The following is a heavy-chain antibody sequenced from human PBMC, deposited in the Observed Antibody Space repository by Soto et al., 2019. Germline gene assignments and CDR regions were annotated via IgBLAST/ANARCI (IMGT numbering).Heavy chain of an antibody. CDR3: TRMPYAYYAMDV. V-gene: IGHV4-59*08. CDR1: GGSISSYY. J-gene: IGHJ6*02. Sequence: PSETLSLTCTVSGGSISSYYWSWIRQPPGKGLEWIGYIYYSGSTNYNPSLKSRVTISVDTSKNQFSLKLSSVTAADTAVYYCTRMPYAYYAMDVWGRGTTVTVSS. CDR2: IYYSGST. D-gene: IGHD2-2*01.